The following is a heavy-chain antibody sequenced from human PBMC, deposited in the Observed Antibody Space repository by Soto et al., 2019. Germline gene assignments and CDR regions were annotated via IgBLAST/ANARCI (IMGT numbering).Heavy chain of an antibody. J-gene: IGHJ6*03. V-gene: IGHV1-58*02. CDR3: AAARSPYYYMAV. CDR1: GFTFTSSA. Sequence: GASVKVSCKASGFTFTSSAMQWVRQARGQRLEWIGWIVVGSGNKNYAQKFQERVTITRDMSTSTAYMELSSLRSEDTAVYYCAAARSPYYYMAVWGKGTTVTVSS. CDR2: IVVGSGNK.